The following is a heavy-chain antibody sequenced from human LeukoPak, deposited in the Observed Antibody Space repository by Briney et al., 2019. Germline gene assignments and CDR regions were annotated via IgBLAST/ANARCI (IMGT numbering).Heavy chain of an antibody. D-gene: IGHD3-3*01. CDR3: ARGTVRYDFWGRRSYYYYYMDV. V-gene: IGHV4-39*07. CDR2: INHSGST. CDR1: GGSLSSSSYY. Sequence: SETLSLTCAVSGGSLSSSSYYWSWIRQPPGKGLEWLGEINHSGSTNYNPSLKSRVTISVDTSKNQFSLKLSSVTAADTAVYYCARGTVRYDFWGRRSYYYYYMDVWGKGTTVTVSS. J-gene: IGHJ6*03.